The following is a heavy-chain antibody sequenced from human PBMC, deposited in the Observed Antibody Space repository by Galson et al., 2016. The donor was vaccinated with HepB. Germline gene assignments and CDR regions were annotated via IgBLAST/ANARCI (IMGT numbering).Heavy chain of an antibody. J-gene: IGHJ6*02. CDR3: AREVAPYDILTGFLNHGLDV. V-gene: IGHV6-1*01. CDR1: GDSVSSNSAA. CDR2: TYYRSKWYN. D-gene: IGHD3-9*01. Sequence: CAISGDSVSSNSAAWHWIRQSPSRGLEWLGRTYYRSKWYNDYAVSVKSRIIINPDTPQNQFSLHLNSVTPEDTAVYYCAREVAPYDILTGFLNHGLDVWGQGTTVTVSS.